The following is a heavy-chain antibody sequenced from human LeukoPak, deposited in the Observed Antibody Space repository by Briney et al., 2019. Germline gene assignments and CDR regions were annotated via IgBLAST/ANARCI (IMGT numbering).Heavy chain of an antibody. D-gene: IGHD3-10*01. J-gene: IGHJ4*02. Sequence: GGSLRVSCAASGFTFASYAMSWVRQAPGKGLEWVSTITSSGGSTYYADSVKGRFTTSRDNSKNTLYLQMSSLRAEDTAVYYCAKGYGSGTSRYYFDYWGQGTLVTVSS. CDR1: GFTFASYA. CDR2: ITSSGGST. CDR3: AKGYGSGTSRYYFDY. V-gene: IGHV3-23*01.